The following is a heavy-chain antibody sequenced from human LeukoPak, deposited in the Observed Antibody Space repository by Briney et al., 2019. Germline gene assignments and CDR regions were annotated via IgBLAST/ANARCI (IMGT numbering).Heavy chain of an antibody. CDR3: ASSDWERAFDI. D-gene: IGHD3/OR15-3a*01. CDR1: GGTFSSYA. J-gene: IGHJ3*02. V-gene: IGHV1-69*13. Sequence: SVKVSCKASGGTFSSYAISWVRQAPGQGLEWMGGIIPIFGTAKYAQKFQGRVTITADESTSTASMELSSLRSEDTAVYYCASSDWERAFDIWGLGTMVTVSS. CDR2: IIPIFGTA.